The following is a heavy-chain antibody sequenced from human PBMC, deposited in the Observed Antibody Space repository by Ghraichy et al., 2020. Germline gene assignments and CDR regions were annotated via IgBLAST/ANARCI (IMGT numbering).Heavy chain of an antibody. CDR3: TADIASRWFYS. Sequence: SQTLSLTCTVFGGSISGGNYYCGWVRQAPGKDLDLIGTIYSSGGTLYNPSLKSRVTISVDTSNNHFSLKLSSVTAADTAVYYCTADIASRWFYSWGQGNLVTVSS. CDR2: IYSSGGT. J-gene: IGHJ5*01. D-gene: IGHD6-13*01. CDR1: GGSISGGNYY. V-gene: IGHV4-39*02.